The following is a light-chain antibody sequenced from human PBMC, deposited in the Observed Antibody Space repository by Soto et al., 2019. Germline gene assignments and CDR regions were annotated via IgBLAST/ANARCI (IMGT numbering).Light chain of an antibody. CDR2: AAS. V-gene: IGKV1-39*01. CDR1: QTISTY. Sequence: DIQMTQSPSSLSASVGDRVTITCRASQTISTYLNWYQETPGKAPKLLIYAASSLESGVPSRFRGSGSGTDFTLTISALQPEDFATDFCQHTYNTPPNFGGGTKVEIK. J-gene: IGKJ4*01. CDR3: QHTYNTPPN.